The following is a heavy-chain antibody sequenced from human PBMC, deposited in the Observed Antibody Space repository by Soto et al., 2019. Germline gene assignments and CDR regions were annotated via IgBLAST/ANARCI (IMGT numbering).Heavy chain of an antibody. CDR1: GFTFTTYG. Sequence: QAQLVESGGGAVQPGRSLRLSCAAPGFTFTTYGMHWVRQAPGKGLEWVAVISYDGRSKYYADSVKGRFTVSRDNSNNTVYLQLNSPRAEDTAVYYCAKDTFAYCSGGSCLYYYGMDVWGQGTTVTVSS. J-gene: IGHJ6*02. D-gene: IGHD2-15*01. CDR2: ISYDGRSK. CDR3: AKDTFAYCSGGSCLYYYGMDV. V-gene: IGHV3-30*18.